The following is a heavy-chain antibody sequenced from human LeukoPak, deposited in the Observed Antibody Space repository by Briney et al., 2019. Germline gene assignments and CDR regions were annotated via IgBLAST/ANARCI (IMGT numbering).Heavy chain of an antibody. J-gene: IGHJ4*02. Sequence: GGSLRLSCAASGFTFSSYWMSWVRQAPGKGLEWVAYIKQDGSGKYYVDSVKGRFTISRDNAKNSLYLQMNRLRAEDTAVYYCAREGKGIVVVPAAMDYWGQGTLVTVSS. CDR1: GFTFSSYW. V-gene: IGHV3-7*01. CDR3: AREGKGIVVVPAAMDY. D-gene: IGHD2-2*01. CDR2: IKQDGSGK.